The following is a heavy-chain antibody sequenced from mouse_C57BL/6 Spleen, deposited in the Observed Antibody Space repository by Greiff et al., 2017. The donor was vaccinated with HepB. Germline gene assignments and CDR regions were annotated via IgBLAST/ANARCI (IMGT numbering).Heavy chain of an antibody. V-gene: IGHV1-50*01. CDR3: ARGGDYGKGAMDY. Sequence: QVQLKQPGAELVKPGASVKLSCKASGYTFTSYWMQWVKQRPGQGLEWIGEIDPSDSYTNYNQKFKGKATLTVDTSSSTAYMQLSSLTSEDSAVYYCARGGDYGKGAMDYWGQGTSVTVSS. J-gene: IGHJ4*01. CDR2: IDPSDSYT. D-gene: IGHD2-1*01. CDR1: GYTFTSYW.